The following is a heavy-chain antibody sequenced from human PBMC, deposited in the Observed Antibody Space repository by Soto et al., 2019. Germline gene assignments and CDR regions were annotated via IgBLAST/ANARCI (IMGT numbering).Heavy chain of an antibody. Sequence: EEQLVESGGGLVQPGGSLRLSCAVSGFTFRRDWMNWVRQAPGKGLEWVAHTNQDGSEKYYVDSVKGRFTIFKDNAKNSLYLQMNSLRAEDTALYYCSGGVGDAVWGQGTLVTVSS. CDR3: SGGVGDAV. CDR2: TNQDGSEK. D-gene: IGHD1-26*01. V-gene: IGHV3-7*04. CDR1: GFTFRRDW. J-gene: IGHJ4*02.